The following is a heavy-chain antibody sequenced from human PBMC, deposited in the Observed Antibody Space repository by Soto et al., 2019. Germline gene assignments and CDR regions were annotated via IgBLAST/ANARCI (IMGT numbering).Heavy chain of an antibody. V-gene: IGHV3-23*01. Sequence: EVELLESGGGLVQPAGSLRLSCAASGFTFSTYAMGWPRQAPGKGLAWVSVVSSGGGTHYAASVTGRSTVTRDNSKNTPSLQMNSLRADDTAVYYCAKRRGAGGHFDYWGQGALVTVSS. D-gene: IGHD2-15*01. CDR1: GFTFSTYA. CDR3: AKRRGAGGHFDY. CDR2: VSSGGGT. J-gene: IGHJ4*02.